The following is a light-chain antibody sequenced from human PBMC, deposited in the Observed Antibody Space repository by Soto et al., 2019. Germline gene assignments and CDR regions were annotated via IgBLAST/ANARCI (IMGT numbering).Light chain of an antibody. CDR1: SSNIGAGYD. J-gene: IGLJ2*01. CDR3: QSYDSSLSGFVV. Sequence: QSVLTQPPSVSGAPGQRVTLSCTGRSSNIGAGYDVHWYQQLPGTAPKLLIYGNSNRPSGVPDRFSGSKSGPSASLAITGLQAEDEADYYCQSYDSSLSGFVVFGGGTKLTVL. CDR2: GNS. V-gene: IGLV1-40*01.